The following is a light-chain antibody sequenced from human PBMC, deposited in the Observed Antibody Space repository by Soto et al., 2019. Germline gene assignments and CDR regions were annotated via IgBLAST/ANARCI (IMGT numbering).Light chain of an antibody. J-gene: IGKJ2*01. V-gene: IGKV1-9*01. CDR3: QQANSYPYT. CDR1: QGISSY. CDR2: AAS. Sequence: DIQLTQSPSFLSASVGDGVTITCRASQGISSYLGWYQQKPGKAPKLLIYAASTLQGGVPSRFSGSGSGTDFTLTNSSLQPEDFATYYCQQANSYPYTFGQGTKLEIK.